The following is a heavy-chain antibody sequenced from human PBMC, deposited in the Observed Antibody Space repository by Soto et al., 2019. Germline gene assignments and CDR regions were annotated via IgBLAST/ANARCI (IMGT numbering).Heavy chain of an antibody. D-gene: IGHD6-6*01. CDR1: GYTFTSYG. CDR2: ISAYNGNT. Sequence: ASVKVSCKASGYTFTSYGISWVRQAPGQGLEWMGWISAYNGNTNYAQKLQGRVTMTTDTSTSTAYMELRSLRSDDTAVYYCARDLGPQWEQLGGPASSFDPSGQGTLVTLSS. V-gene: IGHV1-18*01. J-gene: IGHJ5*02. CDR3: ARDLGPQWEQLGGPASSFDP.